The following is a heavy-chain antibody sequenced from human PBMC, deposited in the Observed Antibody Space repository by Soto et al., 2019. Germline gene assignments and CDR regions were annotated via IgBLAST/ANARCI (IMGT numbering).Heavy chain of an antibody. Sequence: ASVKVSCKASGYTFTGYYMHWVRQAPGQGLEWMGWINPNSGGTNYAQKFQGWVTMTRDTSISTAYMELSRLRSDDTAVYYCARAGQGSTSCIYYYYKDVWGKGTTVTVSS. V-gene: IGHV1-2*04. J-gene: IGHJ6*03. CDR3: ARAGQGSTSCIYYYYKDV. D-gene: IGHD2-2*01. CDR1: GYTFTGYY. CDR2: INPNSGGT.